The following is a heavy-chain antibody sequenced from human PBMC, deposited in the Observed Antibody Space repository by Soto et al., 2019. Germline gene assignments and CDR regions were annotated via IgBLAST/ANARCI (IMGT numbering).Heavy chain of an antibody. CDR3: AKDGGCSGGSCEGKYYFDY. CDR2: ISYDGSNK. Sequence: GGSLRLSCAASGFTFSSYGMHWVRQAPGKGLEWVAVISYDGSNKYYADSVKGRFTISRDNSKNTLYLQMNSLRAEDTAVYYCAKDGGCSGGSCEGKYYFDYWGQGTLVTVSS. CDR1: GFTFSSYG. J-gene: IGHJ4*02. D-gene: IGHD2-15*01. V-gene: IGHV3-30*18.